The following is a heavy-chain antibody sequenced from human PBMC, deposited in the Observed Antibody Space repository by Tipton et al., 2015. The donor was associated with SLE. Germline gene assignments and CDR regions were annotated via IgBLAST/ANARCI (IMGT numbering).Heavy chain of an antibody. CDR2: IYTSGST. CDR1: GGSISSGSYY. CDR3: VRGSASGYFGMDV. V-gene: IGHV4-61*02. Sequence: TLSLTCTVSGGSISSGSYYWSWIRQPAGKGLEWIGRIYTSGSTNYSPSLKSRVTISVDTSKNQFSLKLSSVTAADTAVYYCVRGSASGYFGMDVWDQGTTVTVSS. J-gene: IGHJ6*02.